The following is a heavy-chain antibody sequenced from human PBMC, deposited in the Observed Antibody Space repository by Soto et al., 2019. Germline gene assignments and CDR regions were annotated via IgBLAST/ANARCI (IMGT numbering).Heavy chain of an antibody. CDR1: GYTFTSYG. Sequence: ASVKVSCKASGYTFTSYGISWVRQAPGQGLEWMGWISAYNGSTSYAQKFQGRVTMTRDTSTSTVYMELSSLRSEDTAVYYCARAFVAAPPYYYYYGMDVWGQGTTVTVSS. D-gene: IGHD6-6*01. V-gene: IGHV1-18*01. CDR3: ARAFVAAPPYYYYYGMDV. J-gene: IGHJ6*02. CDR2: ISAYNGST.